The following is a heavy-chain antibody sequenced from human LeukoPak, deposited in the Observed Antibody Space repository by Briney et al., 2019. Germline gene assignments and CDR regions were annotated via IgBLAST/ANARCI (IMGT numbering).Heavy chain of an antibody. CDR3: VRGYSFGPYGMDV. CDR2: ISDSGGST. V-gene: IGHV3-64D*09. CDR1: GFPFSSYA. D-gene: IGHD2-15*01. Sequence: GGSLRLSCSASGFPFSSYAMHWVRRAPGKGLEYVSAISDSGGSTYYADSVKGRFTISRDNSKNTLYLQMSSLRAEDAAVYFCVRGYSFGPYGMDVWGQGTTVTVSS. J-gene: IGHJ6*02.